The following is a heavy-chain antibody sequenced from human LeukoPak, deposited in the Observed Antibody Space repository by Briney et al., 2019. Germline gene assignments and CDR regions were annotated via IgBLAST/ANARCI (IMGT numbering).Heavy chain of an antibody. D-gene: IGHD3-22*01. J-gene: IGHJ4*02. CDR2: ISWNSGSI. CDR1: GSTFDDYA. V-gene: IGHV3-9*01. CDR3: AKVGYDSSGYPSGPFDY. Sequence: GGSLRLSCAASGSTFDDYAMHWVRQAPGKGLEWVSGISWNSGSIGYADSVKGRFTISRDNAKNSLYLQMNSLRAEDTALYYCAKVGYDSSGYPSGPFDYWGQGTLVTVSS.